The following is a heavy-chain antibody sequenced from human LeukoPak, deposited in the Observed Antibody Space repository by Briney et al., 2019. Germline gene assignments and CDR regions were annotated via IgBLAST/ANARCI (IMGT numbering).Heavy chain of an antibody. V-gene: IGHV3-15*01. CDR1: GFTFSNAW. J-gene: IGHJ4*02. CDR2: IKSKTDGGTT. CDR3: TTTPPRWLPLNY. D-gene: IGHD5-24*01. Sequence: GGSLRLSCAASGFTFSNAWMRWVRQAPGKGLEWVGRIKSKTDGGTTDYAAPVKGRFTISRDDSKNTLYLQMNSLKTEDTAVYYCTTTPPRWLPLNYWGQGTLVTVSS.